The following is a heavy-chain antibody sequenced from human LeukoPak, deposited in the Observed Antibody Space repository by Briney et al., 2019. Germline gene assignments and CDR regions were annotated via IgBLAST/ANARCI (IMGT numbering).Heavy chain of an antibody. D-gene: IGHD3-10*01. Sequence: ASVKVSCKVSGKTLTELSMPWVRQAPGKGLEGLGGFDPEDGETIYAQKFQGRVTMTEDTSTDTAYMELSSLRSEDTAVYYCATAPRLLWFGEYPLYYWGQGTLVTVSS. CDR3: ATAPRLLWFGEYPLYY. V-gene: IGHV1-24*01. CDR1: GKTLTELS. J-gene: IGHJ4*02. CDR2: FDPEDGET.